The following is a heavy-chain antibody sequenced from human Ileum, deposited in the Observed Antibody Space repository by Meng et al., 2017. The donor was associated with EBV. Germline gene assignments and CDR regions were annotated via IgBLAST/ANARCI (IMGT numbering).Heavy chain of an antibody. V-gene: IGHV4-34*01. CDR2: INHSGST. Sequence: QTPHGGVGRSSSSWHLSCTCALYGGVFSCLDWSWIGQHPGKRLEWIGEINHSGSTNYNPSLKSRVTISVDTSKNQFSLKLSSVTAAETAVYYCARGRSQGRGGLVHWGQGTLVTVSS. J-gene: IGHJ4*02. D-gene: IGHD3-10*01. CDR3: ARGRSQGRGGLVH. CDR1: GGVFSCLD.